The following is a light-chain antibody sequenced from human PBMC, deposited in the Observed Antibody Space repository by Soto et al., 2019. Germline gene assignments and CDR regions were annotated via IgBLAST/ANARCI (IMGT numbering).Light chain of an antibody. CDR1: SSNIGAGYD. V-gene: IGLV1-40*01. CDR3: QSYDSSLSGFYV. CDR2: GNS. J-gene: IGLJ1*01. Sequence: QSVLTQPPSVSGAPGQRVTISCTGSSSNIGAGYDVHWYQQLPGTAPKLLIYGNSNRPSWVPDRFSGSKSGTSASLAITGRQAEDEADYYCQSYDSSLSGFYVFGTGTKVTVL.